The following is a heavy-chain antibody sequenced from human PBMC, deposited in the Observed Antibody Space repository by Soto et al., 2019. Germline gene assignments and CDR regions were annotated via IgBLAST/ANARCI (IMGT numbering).Heavy chain of an antibody. V-gene: IGHV3-11*01. J-gene: IGHJ6*02. Sequence: QVQLVESGGGLVKPGGSLRLSCAASGFTFSDYYMSWIRQAPGKGLEWVSYISSSGSTIYYADSVKGRFTISRDNAKKSLYLQMNSLRAEDTAVYYCARDHYDILTGYGVGDYGMDVWGQGTTVTVSS. CDR3: ARDHYDILTGYGVGDYGMDV. CDR1: GFTFSDYY. CDR2: ISSSGSTI. D-gene: IGHD3-9*01.